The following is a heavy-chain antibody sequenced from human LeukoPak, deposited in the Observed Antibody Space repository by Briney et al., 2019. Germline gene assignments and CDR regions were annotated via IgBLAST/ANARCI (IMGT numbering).Heavy chain of an antibody. D-gene: IGHD2-21*02. V-gene: IGHV1-18*01. CDR1: GYTFRSFG. Sequence: ASVKVSCKASGYTFRSFGIIWVRQAPGQGLEWMGWISAYNDNTNYAQKLQGRVTMTTDTSASTAYMELRSLRSDDTAIYYCARDLAVVTAFGQHAFDIWGQGTMVTVSS. CDR2: ISAYNDNT. CDR3: ARDLAVVTAFGQHAFDI. J-gene: IGHJ3*02.